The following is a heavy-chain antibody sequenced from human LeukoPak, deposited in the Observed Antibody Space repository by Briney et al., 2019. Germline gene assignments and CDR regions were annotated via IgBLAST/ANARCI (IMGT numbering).Heavy chain of an antibody. Sequence: SVKVSCKASGGTFSSYAISWVRQAPGQGLEWMGGIIPIFGTANYAQKFQGRVTITADESTSTAYRELSSLRSEDTAVYYCARGSDIVVVVAAIPYYYGMYVWGKGTTVTVSS. J-gene: IGHJ6*04. CDR2: IIPIFGTA. D-gene: IGHD2-15*01. CDR3: ARGSDIVVVVAAIPYYYGMYV. CDR1: GGTFSSYA. V-gene: IGHV1-69*13.